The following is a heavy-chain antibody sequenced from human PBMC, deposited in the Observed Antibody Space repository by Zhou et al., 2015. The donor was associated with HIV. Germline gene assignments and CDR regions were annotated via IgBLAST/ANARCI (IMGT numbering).Heavy chain of an antibody. J-gene: IGHJ6*02. CDR1: GYTFTSYG. CDR3: ARSIVDGGDCSSTSCPSRGPYYYYYYGMDV. D-gene: IGHD2-2*01. Sequence: QVQLVQSGAEVKKPGASVKVSCKASGYTFTSYGISWVRQAPGQGLEWMGWISAYNGNTNYAQKLQGRVTMTTDTSTSTAYMELRSLRSDDTAVYYCARSIVDGGDCSSTSCPSRGPYYYYYYGMDVWGQGTTVTVSS. CDR2: ISAYNGNT. V-gene: IGHV1-18*01.